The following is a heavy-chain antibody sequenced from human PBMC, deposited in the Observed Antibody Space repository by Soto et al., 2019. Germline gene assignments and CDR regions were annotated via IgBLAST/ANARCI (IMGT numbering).Heavy chain of an antibody. V-gene: IGHV4-4*02. Sequence: PSETLSLTCAVSGGSISSSNWWSWVRQPPGKGLEWIGEIYHSGNTNYNPSLKSRVTISVDTSKNHFSLNLSSVTAADTAVYYCARGLGNYYDSSGYYQATTIDYWGQGTLVTVSS. J-gene: IGHJ4*02. CDR3: ARGLGNYYDSSGYYQATTIDY. D-gene: IGHD3-22*01. CDR2: IYHSGNT. CDR1: GGSISSSNW.